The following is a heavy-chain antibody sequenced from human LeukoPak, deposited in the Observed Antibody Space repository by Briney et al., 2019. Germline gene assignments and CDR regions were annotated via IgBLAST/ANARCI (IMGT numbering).Heavy chain of an antibody. J-gene: IGHJ4*02. Sequence: ASVKVSCKASGYTFTSYDINWVRQATGQGLEWMGWINPNSGNTGYAQKFQGRVTMIRNTSISTAYMELSSLRSEDTAVYYCARGPENYYGSGSYYFDYWGQGTLVTVSS. V-gene: IGHV1-8*01. CDR3: ARGPENYYGSGSYYFDY. D-gene: IGHD3-10*01. CDR1: GYTFTSYD. CDR2: INPNSGNT.